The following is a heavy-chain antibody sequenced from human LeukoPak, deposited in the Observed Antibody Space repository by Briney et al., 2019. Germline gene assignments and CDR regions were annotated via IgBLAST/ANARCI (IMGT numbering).Heavy chain of an antibody. CDR3: ARGYDFWGGYYDDGDYFDY. CDR2: INWNGGST. V-gene: IGHV3-20*04. J-gene: IGHJ4*02. Sequence: PGGSLRLSCAASGFTFDDYGMSWVRHAPGKGLEWVSGINWNGGSTGYADSVKGRFTISRDNAKNSLYLQMNSLRAEDTALYYCARGYDFWGGYYDDGDYFDYWGQGTLVTVSS. D-gene: IGHD3-3*01. CDR1: GFTFDDYG.